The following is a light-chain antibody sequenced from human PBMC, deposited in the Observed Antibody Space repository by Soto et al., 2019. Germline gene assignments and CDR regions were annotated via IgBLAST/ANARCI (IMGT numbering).Light chain of an antibody. V-gene: IGKV1-5*01. CDR1: QTISSW. Sequence: DIQMTQSPSTLSGSVGDRVTITCRASQTISSWLAWYQQKPGKAPNLLIYDASTLESGVPSRFSGSGSGTEFTLTISCLHPDDFATYYCQHYSSVWAFGQGTKVDI. CDR3: QHYSSVWA. CDR2: DAS. J-gene: IGKJ1*01.